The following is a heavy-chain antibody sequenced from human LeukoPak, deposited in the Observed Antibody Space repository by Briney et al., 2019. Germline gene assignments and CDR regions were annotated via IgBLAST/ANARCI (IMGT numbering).Heavy chain of an antibody. Sequence: GGSLRLSCAASGFTFSNYWVHWVRQAPRKGLVWVSRINPDGSTINYADSVKGRFTISRDNAKNTLYLQMNSLRAEDTAVYYCATAGNYRFDYWGQGTLVIVSS. J-gene: IGHJ4*02. V-gene: IGHV3-74*01. CDR2: INPDGSTI. CDR1: GFTFSNYW. D-gene: IGHD1-7*01. CDR3: ATAGNYRFDY.